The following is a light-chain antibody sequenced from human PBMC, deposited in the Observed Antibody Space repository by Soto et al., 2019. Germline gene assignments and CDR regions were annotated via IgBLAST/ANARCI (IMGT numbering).Light chain of an antibody. CDR1: ASDIGGYKF. CDR2: EVN. CDR3: GSHGGTSPYV. V-gene: IGLV2-8*01. J-gene: IGLJ1*01. Sequence: QSALTQPPSASGSPVQSVAISCTGTASDIGGYKFVSWYQQHPGKAPKLMIYEVNKRPSGVPDRFSGSKSGNTASLTVSGLQAEDEDDYYCGSHGGTSPYVVGTGTKLTVI.